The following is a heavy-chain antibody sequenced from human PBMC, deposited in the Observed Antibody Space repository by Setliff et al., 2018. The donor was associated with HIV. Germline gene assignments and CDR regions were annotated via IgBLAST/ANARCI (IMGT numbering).Heavy chain of an antibody. CDR3: ARESPSSSWFYFDF. V-gene: IGHV4-34*01. J-gene: IGHJ4*02. CDR2: INHRGST. CDR1: GGSFSDYY. D-gene: IGHD6-13*01. Sequence: SETLSLTCAVKGGSFSDYYWTWIRQSPGKGLEWIGEINHRGSTNYNPSLKRRVTVSVDTSKNQFSLKLGSVTAADTAVYYCARESPSSSWFYFDFWGQGTLVTVSS.